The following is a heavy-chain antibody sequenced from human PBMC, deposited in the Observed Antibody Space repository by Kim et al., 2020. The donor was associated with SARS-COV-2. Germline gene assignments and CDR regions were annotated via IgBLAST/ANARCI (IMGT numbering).Heavy chain of an antibody. V-gene: IGHV1-8*01. CDR3: ARGHVTGTTGGAHNWFDP. CDR2: MNPNSGNT. J-gene: IGHJ5*02. D-gene: IGHD1-7*01. CDR1: GYTFTSYD. Sequence: ASVKVSCKASGYTFTSYDINWVRQATGQGLEWMGWMNPNSGNTGYAQKFQGRVTMTRNTSISTAYMELSSLRSEDTAVYYCARGHVTGTTGGAHNWFDPWGQGTLVTVSS.